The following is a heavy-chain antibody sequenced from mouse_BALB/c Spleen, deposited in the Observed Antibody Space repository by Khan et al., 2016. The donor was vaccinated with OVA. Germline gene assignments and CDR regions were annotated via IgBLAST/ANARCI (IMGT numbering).Heavy chain of an antibody. CDR1: GYTFTNFG. D-gene: IGHD2-10*01. CDR3: ARPSYFSYTMAY. J-gene: IGHJ4*01. V-gene: IGHV9-3-1*01. CDR2: INTYTGEP. Sequence: QIQLVQSGPELKKPGETVKISCKASGYTFTNFGMHWVKQAPGKGLEWMGWINTYTGEPTYADDFKGRSAFSLETSATAAYLQINNLKNEDTATYFYARPSYFSYTMAYWGQGTSVTVSS.